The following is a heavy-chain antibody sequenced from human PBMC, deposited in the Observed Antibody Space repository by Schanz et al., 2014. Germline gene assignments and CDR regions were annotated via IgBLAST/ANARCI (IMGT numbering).Heavy chain of an antibody. V-gene: IGHV3-23*01. CDR1: GFTFSSYA. CDR2: ISGSGGST. D-gene: IGHD3-10*01. Sequence: DVHLLESGGGWVQPGGSLRLSCAASGFTFSSYAMSWVRQAPGKGLEWVSAISGSGGSTYYADSVKGRFTISRDNSKNTLYLQMNSLRAEDTAVYYCAKGRFGELSAFDIWGQGTMVTVSS. J-gene: IGHJ3*02. CDR3: AKGRFGELSAFDI.